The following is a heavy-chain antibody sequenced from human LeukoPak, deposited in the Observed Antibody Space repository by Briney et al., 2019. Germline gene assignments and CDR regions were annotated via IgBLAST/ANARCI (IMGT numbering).Heavy chain of an antibody. V-gene: IGHV3-23*01. Sequence: GGSLRLSCAASGFTFSSYAMTWVRQAPGKGLEWVSDISRSGGNTYYADSVKGRFTISRDNAKNTLYLQMNSLRAEDTAVYYGAKVSGYSRSWYYDYWGQGTLVTVSS. CDR3: AKVSGYSRSWYYDY. J-gene: IGHJ4*02. CDR2: ISRSGGNT. D-gene: IGHD6-13*01. CDR1: GFTFSSYA.